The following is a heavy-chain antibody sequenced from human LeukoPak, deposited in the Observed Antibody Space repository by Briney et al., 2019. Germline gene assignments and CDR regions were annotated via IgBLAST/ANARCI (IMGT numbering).Heavy chain of an antibody. Sequence: ASVKVSCKVSGYTISEVFIHRVRQAPGHGLEWMGGLDPEDDKRFYAQKFQGRVTMTEDTSTDTAYMELSRLRSDDTAVYYCAKAPFTNWSGWFDPWGQGTQVTVSS. CDR1: GYTISEVF. D-gene: IGHD7-27*01. CDR3: AKAPFTNWSGWFDP. V-gene: IGHV1-24*01. J-gene: IGHJ5*02. CDR2: LDPEDDKR.